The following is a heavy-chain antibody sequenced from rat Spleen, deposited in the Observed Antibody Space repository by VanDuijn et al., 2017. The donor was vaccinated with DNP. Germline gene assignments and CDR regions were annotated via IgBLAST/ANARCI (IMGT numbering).Heavy chain of an antibody. D-gene: IGHD1-12*02. J-gene: IGHJ2*01. Sequence: EVQLQESGPGLVKPSQSLSLTCSVTGYSITSSYRWNWIRKFPGNKMEWIGHISYSGSTSYNPSLKSRISITRDTSKNQFFLQVNSVTTEDTATYYCARSYYDGSYYYGNWGRGVMVTVSS. CDR3: ARSYYDGSYYYGN. V-gene: IGHV3-1*01. CDR2: ISYSGST. CDR1: GYSITSSY.